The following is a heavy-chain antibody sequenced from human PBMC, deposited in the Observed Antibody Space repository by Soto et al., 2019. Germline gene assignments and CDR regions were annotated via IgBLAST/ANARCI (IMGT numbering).Heavy chain of an antibody. Sequence: QEQLVESGGGVVQPGRSPRLSCEASGFTFSDYGWHWVRQAPGKGLEWVAVIWYDGSDKYYTDSVKGRFTISRDNSKKTLYLQMNSLRADDTAVYYCARDWGGPTRTRCVAPDYWGQGTLVTVSS. V-gene: IGHV3-33*01. J-gene: IGHJ4*02. CDR1: GFTFSDYG. CDR3: ARDWGGPTRTRCVAPDY. D-gene: IGHD2-21*01. CDR2: IWYDGSDK.